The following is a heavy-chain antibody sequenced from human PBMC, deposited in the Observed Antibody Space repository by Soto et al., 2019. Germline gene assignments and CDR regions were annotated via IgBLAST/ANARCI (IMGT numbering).Heavy chain of an antibody. CDR3: ARDPYYYTY. V-gene: IGHV3-7*01. D-gene: IGHD3-10*01. J-gene: IGHJ4*02. Sequence: GGSLRLSCAGSGFTFSSYWMNWVRQAPGKGLEWVANMNQDGSEKYYVDSVKGRFTISRDNAKNSLYLQMNSLRTEDTAVYFCARDPYYYTYWGQGTMVTVSS. CDR1: GFTFSSYW. CDR2: MNQDGSEK.